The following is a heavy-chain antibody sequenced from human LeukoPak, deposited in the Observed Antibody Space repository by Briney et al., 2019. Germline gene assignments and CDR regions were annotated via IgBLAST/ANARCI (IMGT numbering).Heavy chain of an antibody. Sequence: SETLSLTCAVYGGSFSGYYWSWIRQPPGKGLEWIGEINHSGSTNYNPSLKSRVTISVDTSKNQFSLKLSSVTAADTAVYYCARSRRSTVYYYYGMDVWGQGTTVTVSS. CDR3: ARSRRSTVYYYYGMDV. CDR1: GGSFSGYY. J-gene: IGHJ6*02. V-gene: IGHV4-34*01. CDR2: INHSGST. D-gene: IGHD4-17*01.